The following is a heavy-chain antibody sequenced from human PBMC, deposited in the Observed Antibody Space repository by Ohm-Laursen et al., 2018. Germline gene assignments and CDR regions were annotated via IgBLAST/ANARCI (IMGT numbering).Heavy chain of an antibody. D-gene: IGHD2-15*01. J-gene: IGHJ6*02. CDR1: GYTFTGYY. V-gene: IGHV1-2*02. CDR3: AREEGEVGCSGGSCYRYYGMDV. Sequence: ASVKVSCKASGYTFTGYYMHWVRQAPGQGLEWMGWINPNSGGTNYAQKFQGRVTMTRDTSISTAYMELSRLRSDDTAVYYCAREEGEVGCSGGSCYRYYGMDVWGQGTTVTVSS. CDR2: INPNSGGT.